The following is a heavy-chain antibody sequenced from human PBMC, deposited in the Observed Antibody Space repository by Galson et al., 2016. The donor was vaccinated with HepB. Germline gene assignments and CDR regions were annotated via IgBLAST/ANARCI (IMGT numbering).Heavy chain of an antibody. J-gene: IGHJ4*02. CDR2: ISYDGSNK. D-gene: IGHD6-19*01. Sequence: LRISGEDEGGNVSSYAMHWVRQAPGKGLEWVAVISYDGSNKYYADSVKGRFTISRDNSKNTLYLQMNSLRAEDTAVYYCARGGGWYNSPGDYWGRGTLVTVSS. CDR3: ARGGGWYNSPGDY. CDR1: GGNVSSYA. V-gene: IGHV3-30-3*01.